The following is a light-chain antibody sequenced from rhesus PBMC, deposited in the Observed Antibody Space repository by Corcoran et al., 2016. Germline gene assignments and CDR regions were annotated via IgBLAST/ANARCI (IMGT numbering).Light chain of an antibody. V-gene: IGKV3-24*04. J-gene: IGKJ1*01. CDR2: GAS. CDR1: QSVGSY. Sequence: ETVVTQSPATLSLSPGERATLSCRASQSVGSYLAWYQQKPGQAPRLPLYGASSRAPGTPYRVRGSGSGTDFTLTISSLEPEDVGVYYCQQSSNLTWTVGQGTKVEIK. CDR3: QQSSNLTWT.